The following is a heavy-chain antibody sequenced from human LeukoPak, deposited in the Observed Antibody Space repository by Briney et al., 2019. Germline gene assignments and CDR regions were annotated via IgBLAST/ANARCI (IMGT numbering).Heavy chain of an antibody. CDR3: ARGYSYSAPYFDL. J-gene: IGHJ4*02. D-gene: IGHD5-18*01. V-gene: IGHV3-74*01. CDR2: IQSDGATT. Sequence: GGSLRLSCAASGFTFSSYSMYWVRQAPGKGLVWVSRIQSDGATTRYADSLKGRFTISRDNAKNTVNLQMNSLRAEDTAVYYCARGYSYSAPYFDLWGRGTLVTVSS. CDR1: GFTFSSYS.